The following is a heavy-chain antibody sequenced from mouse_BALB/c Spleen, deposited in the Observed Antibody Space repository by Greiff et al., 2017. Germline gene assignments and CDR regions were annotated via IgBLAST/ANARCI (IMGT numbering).Heavy chain of an antibody. CDR3: ARFEYGNYFDY. CDR1: GYTFTDYN. Sequence: VQLKESGPELVKPGASVKISCKASGYTFTDYNMHWVKQSHGKSLEWIGYIYPYNGGTGYNQKFKSKATLTVDNSSSTAYMELRSLTSEDSAVYYCARFEYGNYFDYWGQGTTLTVSS. J-gene: IGHJ2*01. D-gene: IGHD5-1*01. V-gene: IGHV1S29*02. CDR2: IYPYNGGT.